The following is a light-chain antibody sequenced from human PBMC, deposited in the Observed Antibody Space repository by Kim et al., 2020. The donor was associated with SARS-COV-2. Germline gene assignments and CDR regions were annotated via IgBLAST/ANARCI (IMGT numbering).Light chain of an antibody. Sequence: EIVLTQSPGTLVLSPGERASLSCRASQSVSDRYLAWYQQKPGQAPRLLIYDASSRATGIPDRFGGSGSGTDFTLTISRLEPEDFAVYFCQQYGRSPWTFGQGTKVDIK. CDR2: DAS. CDR1: QSVSDRY. J-gene: IGKJ1*01. V-gene: IGKV3-20*01. CDR3: QQYGRSPWT.